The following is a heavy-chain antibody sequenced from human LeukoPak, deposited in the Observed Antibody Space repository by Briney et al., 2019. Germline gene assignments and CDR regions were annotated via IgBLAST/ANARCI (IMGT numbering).Heavy chain of an antibody. CDR3: ARPTWTNYMDV. V-gene: IGHV3-48*03. CDR2: ISRSGSTI. Sequence: GGSLRLSCAASGFALSSSEMNWVRQAPGKGLEWVSYISRSGSTIFYADSVKGRFTISRDNAKNSVSLQMNSLRAEDTAVYFCARPTWTNYMDVWGKGTAVTISS. J-gene: IGHJ6*03. D-gene: IGHD3/OR15-3a*01. CDR1: GFALSSSE.